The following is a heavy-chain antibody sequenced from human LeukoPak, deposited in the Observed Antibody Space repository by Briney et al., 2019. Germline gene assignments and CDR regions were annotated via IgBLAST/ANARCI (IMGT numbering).Heavy chain of an antibody. CDR2: IKQDGGEK. CDR3: ASGLELDY. Sequence: RGSLRLSCAASGFTFSSYWMRWVRQAPGKGLEWVANIKQDGGEKNYVDSVKGRFTISRDNAKKSLYLQMNSLRAEDTAVYYCASGLELDYWGQGTLVTVSS. V-gene: IGHV3-7*03. J-gene: IGHJ4*02. CDR1: GFTFSSYW.